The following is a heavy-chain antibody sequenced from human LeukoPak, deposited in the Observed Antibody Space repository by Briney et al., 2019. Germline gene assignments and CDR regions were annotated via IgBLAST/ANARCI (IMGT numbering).Heavy chain of an antibody. D-gene: IGHD2-2*01. CDR3: AKGSVSVVVPAVIPYY. CDR2: ISGSGGST. V-gene: IGHV3-23*01. J-gene: IGHJ4*02. CDR1: GFTFKNYA. Sequence: GGSLRLSCAASGFTFKNYAMSWVRQAPGKGLEWVSGISGSGGSTYYADSVKGRFTISRDNSKNTLYLQMNSLRAEDTAVYYCAKGSVSVVVPAVIPYYWGRGTLVTVSS.